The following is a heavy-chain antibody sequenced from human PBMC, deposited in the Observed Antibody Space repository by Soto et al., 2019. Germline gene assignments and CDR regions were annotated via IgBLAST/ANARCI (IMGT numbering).Heavy chain of an antibody. Sequence: ASVKVSCKPSGFTFSGFYLHWVRQAPGRGLEWMGWIKPNTDDTGYAQKFQGRVTLTWDTSSSAGYLDLSRLRSDDTAVYYCARSPYSLEGDGQHYYYGMDLWGLGTTVTVYS. CDR3: ARSPYSLEGDGQHYYYGMDL. J-gene: IGHJ6*02. CDR1: GFTFSGFY. CDR2: IKPNTDDT. D-gene: IGHD2-15*01. V-gene: IGHV1-2*02.